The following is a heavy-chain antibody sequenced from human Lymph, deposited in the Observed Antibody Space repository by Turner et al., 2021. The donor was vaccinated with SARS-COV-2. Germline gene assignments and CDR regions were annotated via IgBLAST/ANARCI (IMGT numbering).Heavy chain of an antibody. Sequence: VQLVESGGGWIQPGESLRGSCAASEFTVSSNYMSWVRQAPGKGLEWVSIIYSGGSTYYADSVKGRFTISRDNSKNTLYLQMNSLRAEDTAVYYCARVLPYGDYFDYWGQGTLVTVSS. D-gene: IGHD4-17*01. CDR2: IYSGGST. V-gene: IGHV3-53*01. J-gene: IGHJ4*02. CDR3: ARVLPYGDYFDY. CDR1: EFTVSSNY.